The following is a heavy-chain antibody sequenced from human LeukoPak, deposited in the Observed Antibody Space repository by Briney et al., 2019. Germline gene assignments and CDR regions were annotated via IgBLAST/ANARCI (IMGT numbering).Heavy chain of an antibody. J-gene: IGHJ6*02. V-gene: IGHV4-59*01. Sequence: SETLSLTCTVSGGSISSYYWSWIRQPAGKGLEWIGYIYYSGSTNYNPSLKSRVTISVDTSKNQFSLKLSSVTAADTAVYYCARSVLRYFDWLLYGDYYGMDVWGQGTTVTVSS. CDR2: IYYSGST. CDR1: GGSISSYY. D-gene: IGHD3-9*01. CDR3: ARSVLRYFDWLLYGDYYGMDV.